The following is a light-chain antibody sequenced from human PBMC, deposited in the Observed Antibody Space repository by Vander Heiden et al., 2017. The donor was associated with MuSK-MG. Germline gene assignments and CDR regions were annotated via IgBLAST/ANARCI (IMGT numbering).Light chain of an antibody. J-gene: IGLJ1*01. CDR1: DSGSNN. V-gene: IGLV3-9*01. Sequence: SYEVTQPPSASAALGKTAKSTCGGKDSGSNNVHWHQQTPGQAPLLVIYSDSSRPAVIPGCFSGSNSGTTATLTIGRAQAGDDDYYYCQEWDSSAYVFGSGTRVTVL. CDR2: SDS. CDR3: QEWDSSAYV.